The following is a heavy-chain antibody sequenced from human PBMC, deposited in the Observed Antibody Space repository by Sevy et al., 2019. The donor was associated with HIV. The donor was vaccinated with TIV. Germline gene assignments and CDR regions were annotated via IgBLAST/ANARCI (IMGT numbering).Heavy chain of an antibody. J-gene: IGHJ6*02. V-gene: IGHV1-8*01. CDR1: GYSFTNFD. CDR3: ALARLDYEFWSGSYFSRAPWGYKYYAMDV. CDR2: MNPNNGNT. Sequence: ASVKVSCKAAGYSFTNFDINWVRQATGQGLEWMGWMNPNNGNTHYAQKFQGRVTMTRSSSANTAYMELSSLTSEDTAIYYCALARLDYEFWSGSYFSRAPWGYKYYAMDVWGQGTTVTVSS. D-gene: IGHD3-3*01.